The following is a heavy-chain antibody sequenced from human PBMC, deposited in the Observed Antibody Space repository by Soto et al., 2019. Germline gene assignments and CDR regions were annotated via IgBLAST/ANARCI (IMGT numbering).Heavy chain of an antibody. V-gene: IGHV3-30-3*01. CDR2: ISYDGSNK. J-gene: IGHJ4*02. CDR3: ARGRIQLWLGGSDY. CDR1: GFTFSSYA. Sequence: VQLLESGGGLVQPGGSLRLSCAASGFTFSSYAMHWVRQAPGKGLEWVAVISYDGSNKYYADSVKGRFTISRDNSKNTLYLQMNSLRAEDTAVYYCARGRIQLWLGGSDYWGQGTLVTVSS. D-gene: IGHD5-18*01.